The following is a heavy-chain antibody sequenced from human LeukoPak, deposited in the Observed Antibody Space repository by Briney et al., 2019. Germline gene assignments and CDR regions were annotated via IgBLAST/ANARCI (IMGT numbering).Heavy chain of an antibody. D-gene: IGHD3-10*01. J-gene: IGHJ4*02. V-gene: IGHV2-5*01. CDR1: GFSLSTTGVA. CDR2: HYWNNDK. CDR3: AHKGRGSGSFTM. Sequence: SGPTLLKPTQTLTLTCTFSGFSLSTTGVAVGWIRQPPGKALEWLAVHYWNNDKSYSPSLKSRLTVTKDSSKNQVVLIMTNMDPVDTATYYCAHKGRGSGSFTMWGQGTLVTVSS.